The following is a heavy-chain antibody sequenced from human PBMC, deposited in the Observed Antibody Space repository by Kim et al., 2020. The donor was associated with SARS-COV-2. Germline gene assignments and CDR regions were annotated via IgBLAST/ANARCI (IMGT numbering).Heavy chain of an antibody. CDR2: ISDSGGNT. CDR1: GFTFTTSG. D-gene: IGHD1-1*01. J-gene: IGHJ4*02. Sequence: GGSLRLSCAVSGFTFTTSGMTWVRQAPGKGLEWVSTISDSGGNTYYADSLKGRIAISRDNSKNTLYLQMNNLRAEDTAVYYCAITTRGLWGQGTLVTVSS. CDR3: AITTRGL. V-gene: IGHV3-23*01.